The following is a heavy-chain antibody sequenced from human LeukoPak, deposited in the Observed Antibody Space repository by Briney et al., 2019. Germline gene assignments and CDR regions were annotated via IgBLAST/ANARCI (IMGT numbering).Heavy chain of an antibody. J-gene: IGHJ4*02. CDR2: LYYSGST. D-gene: IGHD6-19*01. CDR1: GGSIRYFY. V-gene: IGHV4-59*01. Sequence: SETLPLIRSVSGGSIRYFYWGWIRQGPGQGLEGGGDLYYSGSTNYNPSLTSRVTMSVDTSKNQFSLKLNSVTAADTAVDYCARGWDGIAVAGSFDYWGQGTLVTVSS. CDR3: ARGWDGIAVAGSFDY.